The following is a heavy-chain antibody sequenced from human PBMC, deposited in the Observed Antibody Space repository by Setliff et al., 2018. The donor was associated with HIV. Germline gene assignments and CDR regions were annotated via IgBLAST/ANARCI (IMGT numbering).Heavy chain of an antibody. D-gene: IGHD2-21*01. J-gene: IGHJ3*02. CDR1: GYSISRGYY. CDR2: IYHSGST. V-gene: IGHV4-38-2*01. Sequence: SENLSLTCAVSGYSISRGYYWGWIRQPPGKGLEWIGNIYHSGSTFYNPSLKSRVTTSVDTSKNQFSLKLRSVTAADTAVYYCARGYGHIVEVIASDAFDIWGQGIMVTVSS. CDR3: ARGYGHIVEVIASDAFDI.